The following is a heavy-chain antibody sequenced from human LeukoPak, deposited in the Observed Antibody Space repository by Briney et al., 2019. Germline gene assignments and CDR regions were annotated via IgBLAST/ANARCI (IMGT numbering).Heavy chain of an antibody. CDR2: IYYSGST. V-gene: IGHV4-31*03. D-gene: IGHD2-21*02. J-gene: IGHJ4*02. Sequence: SETLSLTCNVSGGSISSGGYYWSWIRQHPGKGLEWIGYIYYSGSTYYNPSLKSRVTISVDTSKNQFSLKLSSVTAADTAVYYCASGPLTSPYFDYWGQGTLVTVSS. CDR3: ASGPLTSPYFDY. CDR1: GGSISSGGYY.